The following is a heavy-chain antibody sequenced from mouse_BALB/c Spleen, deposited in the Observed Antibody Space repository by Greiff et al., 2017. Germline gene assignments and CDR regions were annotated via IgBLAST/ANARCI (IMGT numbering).Heavy chain of an antibody. CDR3: ARGYGNYGAMDY. CDR1: GFTFSDYY. Sequence: EVKLQESGGGLVKPGGSLKLSCAASGFTFSDYYMYWVRQTPEKRLEWVATISDGGSYTYYPDSVKGRFTISRDNAKNNLYLQMSSLKSEDTAMYYCARGYGNYGAMDYWGQGTSVTVSS. CDR2: ISDGGSYT. V-gene: IGHV5-4*02. D-gene: IGHD2-1*01. J-gene: IGHJ4*01.